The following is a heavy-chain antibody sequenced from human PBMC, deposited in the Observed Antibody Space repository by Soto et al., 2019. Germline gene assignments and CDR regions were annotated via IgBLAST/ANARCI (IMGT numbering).Heavy chain of an antibody. J-gene: IGHJ3*02. V-gene: IGHV3-23*01. Sequence: GGSLRLSCAASGFTFSSYAMSWVRQAPGKGLEWVSAISGSGGSTYYADSVKGRFTISRDNSKNTLYLQMNSLRAEDTAVYYCAKGSYIVLMVYAPHAFDIWGQGTMVTVSS. CDR3: AKGSYIVLMVYAPHAFDI. CDR1: GFTFSSYA. CDR2: ISGSGGST. D-gene: IGHD2-8*01.